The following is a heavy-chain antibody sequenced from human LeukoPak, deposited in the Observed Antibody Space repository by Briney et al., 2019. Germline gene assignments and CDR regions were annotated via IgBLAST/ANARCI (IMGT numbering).Heavy chain of an antibody. CDR3: AKIRAVAGNSRAFDI. CDR2: ISWNSGSV. Sequence: PGGSLRLSCAASGFTFDDYAMHWVRQAPGKGLEWVSGISWNSGSVGYADSVKGRFTISRDNTKNSLYLQINSLRPEDTALYYCAKIRAVAGNSRAFDIWGQGTMVTVS. D-gene: IGHD6-19*01. CDR1: GFTFDDYA. J-gene: IGHJ3*02. V-gene: IGHV3-9*01.